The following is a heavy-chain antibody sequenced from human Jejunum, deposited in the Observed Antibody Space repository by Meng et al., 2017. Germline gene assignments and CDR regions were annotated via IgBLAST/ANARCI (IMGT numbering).Heavy chain of an antibody. V-gene: IGHV3-21*01. D-gene: IGHD2-15*01. Sequence: GESLKISCVASGFTFSTYGMSMSWVRQAPGKGLEWVSSIGSSPTYVHYADSVKGRFSISRDDAKSSVYLQMDSLRAEDTAVYYCAGREYCSGGLCYFFDYWGQGTVVTVSS. CDR3: AGREYCSGGLCYFFDY. J-gene: IGHJ4*02. CDR1: GFTFSTYGMS. CDR2: IGSSPTYV.